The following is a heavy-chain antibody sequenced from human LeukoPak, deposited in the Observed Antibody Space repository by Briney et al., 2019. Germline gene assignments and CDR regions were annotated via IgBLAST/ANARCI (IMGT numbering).Heavy chain of an antibody. V-gene: IGHV4-34*01. D-gene: IGHD1-26*01. J-gene: IGHJ4*02. CDR3: ARLGGSYYGLDY. CDR2: INHSGST. Sequence: SGTLSLTCAVYGGSFSGYYWSWIRQPPGKGLEWIGEINHSGSTNYNPSLKSRVTISVDTSKNQFSLKLSSVTAADTAVYYCARLGGSYYGLDYWGQGTLVTVSS. CDR1: GGSFSGYY.